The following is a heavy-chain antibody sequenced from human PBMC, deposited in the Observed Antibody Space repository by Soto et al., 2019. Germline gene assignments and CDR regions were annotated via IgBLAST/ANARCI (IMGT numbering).Heavy chain of an antibody. CDR2: INPRDGAI. CDR3: TRRGYCSGGSCPLGFDY. D-gene: IGHD2-15*01. V-gene: IGHV1-46*03. J-gene: IGHJ4*02. CDR1: GDTFTTYF. Sequence: QVQLVQSGAEVTKPGASVKVSCKASGDTFTTYFVHWVRQAPGQGLDWMGVINPRDGAISYAQRFQGRVTMTRDASSGTVYMELSSLRSEDTVMYYCTRRGYCSGGSCPLGFDYWGQGTLVTVSS.